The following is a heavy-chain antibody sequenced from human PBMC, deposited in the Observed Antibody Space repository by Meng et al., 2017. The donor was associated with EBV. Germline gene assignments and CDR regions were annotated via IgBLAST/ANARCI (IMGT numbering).Heavy chain of an antibody. CDR1: GGTFSSYA. J-gene: IGHJ4*02. CDR3: ARAEIAAAGRLDY. D-gene: IGHD6-13*01. V-gene: IGHV1-69*06. Sequence: VQLGARVKKPVSSVKVTCKASGGTFSSYAISWVRQAPGQGLEWMGGIIPIFGTANYAQKFQGRVTITADKSTSTAYMELSSLRSEDTAVYYCARAEIAAAGRLDYWGQGTLVTVSS. CDR2: IIPIFGTA.